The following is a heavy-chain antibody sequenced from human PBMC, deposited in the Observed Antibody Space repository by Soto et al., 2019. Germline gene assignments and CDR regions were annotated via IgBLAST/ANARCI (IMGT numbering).Heavy chain of an antibody. CDR1: GGSFSGYY. CDR2: INHSGST. D-gene: IGHD3-10*01. Sequence: LSLTCAVYGGSFSGYYWSWIRQPPGKGLEWIGEINHSGSTNYNPSLKSRVTISVDTSKNQFSLKLSSVTAADTAVYYCARIRVTMVRGVIINYYYYGMDVWGQGTTVTVSS. V-gene: IGHV4-34*01. CDR3: ARIRVTMVRGVIINYYYYGMDV. J-gene: IGHJ6*02.